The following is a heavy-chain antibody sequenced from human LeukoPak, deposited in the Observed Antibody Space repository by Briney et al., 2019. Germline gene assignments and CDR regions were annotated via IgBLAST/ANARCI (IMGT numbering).Heavy chain of an antibody. CDR3: ARDKAHSYGRYFDP. V-gene: IGHV4-59*01. Sequence: SETLSLTCSVAGGSISTYYWNWIRQTPGKGLEWTGHISNGNTDYNPSLKSRVTISVDTSKNQFSLRLTSVTAADTAVYYCARDKAHSYGRYFDPWGQGALVIVSS. D-gene: IGHD5-18*01. J-gene: IGHJ5*02. CDR2: ISNGNT. CDR1: GGSISTYY.